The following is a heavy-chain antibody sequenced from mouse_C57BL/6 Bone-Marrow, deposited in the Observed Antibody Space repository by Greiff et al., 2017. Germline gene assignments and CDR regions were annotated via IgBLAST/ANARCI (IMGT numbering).Heavy chain of an antibody. V-gene: IGHV1-55*01. Sequence: VHLQQPGAELVKPGASVKMSCKASGYTFTSYWITWVKQRPGQGLEWIGDIYPGSGSTNYNEKFKSKATLTVDTSSSTAYMQLSSLTSEDSAVYYCARPYYSNYWYFDVWGTGTTVTVSS. CDR3: ARPYYSNYWYFDV. J-gene: IGHJ1*03. CDR1: GYTFTSYW. D-gene: IGHD2-5*01. CDR2: IYPGSGST.